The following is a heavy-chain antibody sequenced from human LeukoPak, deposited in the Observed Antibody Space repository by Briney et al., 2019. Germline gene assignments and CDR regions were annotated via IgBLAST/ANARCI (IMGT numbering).Heavy chain of an antibody. Sequence: GGSLRLPCAASGFTFSDYYMSWIRQAPGKGLEWVSYISSSSSTIYYADSVKGRFTISRDNAKNSLYLQMNSLRAEDTAVYYCAREPGYNWNYGDYWGQGTLVTVSS. CDR2: ISSSSSTI. D-gene: IGHD1-7*01. V-gene: IGHV3-11*04. CDR3: AREPGYNWNYGDY. CDR1: GFTFSDYY. J-gene: IGHJ4*02.